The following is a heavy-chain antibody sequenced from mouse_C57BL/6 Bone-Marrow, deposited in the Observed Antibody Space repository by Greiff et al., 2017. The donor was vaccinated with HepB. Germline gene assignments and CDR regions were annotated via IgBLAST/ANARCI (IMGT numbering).Heavy chain of an antibody. J-gene: IGHJ1*03. V-gene: IGHV5-17*01. CDR3: ARGDYDGYFDV. CDR1: GFTFSDYG. D-gene: IGHD2-4*01. Sequence: EVNVVESGGGLVKPGGSLKLSCAASGFTFSDYGMHWVRQAPEKGLEWVAYISSGSSTIYYADTVKGRFTISRDNAKNTLFLQMTSLRSEDTAMYYCARGDYDGYFDVWGTGTTVTVSS. CDR2: ISSGSSTI.